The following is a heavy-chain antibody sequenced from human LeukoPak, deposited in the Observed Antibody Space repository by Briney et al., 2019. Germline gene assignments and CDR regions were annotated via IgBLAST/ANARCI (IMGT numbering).Heavy chain of an antibody. J-gene: IGHJ4*02. V-gene: IGHV1-18*01. CDR3: ARTVDTAMVNHIDY. CDR1: GYTFTSCG. D-gene: IGHD5-18*01. Sequence: ASVKVSCKASGYTFTSCGISWVRQAPGQGLEWMGWISAYNGNTNYAQKLQGRVTMTTDTSTSTAYMELRSLRSDDTAVYYCARTVDTAMVNHIDYWGQGTLVTVSS. CDR2: ISAYNGNT.